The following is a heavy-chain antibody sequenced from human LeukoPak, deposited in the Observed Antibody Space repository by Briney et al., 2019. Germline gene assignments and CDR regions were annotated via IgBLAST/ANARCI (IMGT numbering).Heavy chain of an antibody. J-gene: IGHJ4*02. V-gene: IGHV4-39*01. CDR2: IYYSGST. D-gene: IGHD6-6*01. Sequence: PSETLSLTCTVSGGSISSSSYYWGWIRQPPGKGLEWIGSIYYSGSTYYNPSLKSRVTKSVDTSKNQFSLKLSSVTAADTAVYYCARSYSSSSHHFDYWGQGTLVTVSS. CDR1: GGSISSSSYY. CDR3: ARSYSSSSHHFDY.